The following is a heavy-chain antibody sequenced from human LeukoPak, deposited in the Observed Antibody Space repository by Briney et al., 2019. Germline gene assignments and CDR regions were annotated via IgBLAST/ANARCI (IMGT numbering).Heavy chain of an antibody. D-gene: IGHD4/OR15-4a*01. V-gene: IGHV3-30*18. J-gene: IGHJ4*02. CDR3: AKDGALSAASYYFDY. Sequence: GGSLRLSCAASGFTFSTYGMHWVRQAPGKGLEWVAVIAGDGRDKHHADSVKGRFTISRDNSKNTLLLQMNSLRAEDTGVYYCAKDGALSAASYYFDYWGQGTLVTVSS. CDR1: GFTFSTYG. CDR2: IAGDGRDK.